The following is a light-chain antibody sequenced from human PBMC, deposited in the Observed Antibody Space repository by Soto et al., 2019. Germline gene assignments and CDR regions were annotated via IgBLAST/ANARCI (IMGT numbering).Light chain of an antibody. Sequence: QSALTQPPSASGSPGQSVTISCTGTSSDVGGYNYVSWYQQHPGKAPKLMISGVSERPSGVPDRFSGSKSGNTASLTVSGLQAEDEADYYCSSYAGSDNWVFGGETKLTVL. J-gene: IGLJ2*01. V-gene: IGLV2-8*01. CDR2: GVS. CDR1: SSDVGGYNY. CDR3: SSYAGSDNWV.